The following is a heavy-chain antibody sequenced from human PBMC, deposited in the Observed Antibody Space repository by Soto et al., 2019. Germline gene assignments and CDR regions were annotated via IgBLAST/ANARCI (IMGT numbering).Heavy chain of an antibody. CDR3: ARTGSGSYAKIDY. CDR2: INHSGST. Sequence: SVTLPLTCAVYGGSFSGYYWSWIRQPPGKGLEWIGEINHSGSTNYNPSLKSRVTISVDTSKNQFSLKLSSVTAADTAVYYCARTGSGSYAKIDYWGHGTLVTVSS. J-gene: IGHJ4*01. CDR1: GGSFSGYY. V-gene: IGHV4-34*01. D-gene: IGHD3-10*01.